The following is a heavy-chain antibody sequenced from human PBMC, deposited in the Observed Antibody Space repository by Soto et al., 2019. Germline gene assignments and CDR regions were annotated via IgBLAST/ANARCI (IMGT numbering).Heavy chain of an antibody. CDR3: ARGIEGWYQGRYYYGMDV. CDR1: GGSVSSGSYY. J-gene: IGHJ6*02. D-gene: IGHD6-19*01. CDR2: IYYSGST. V-gene: IGHV4-61*01. Sequence: QVQLQESGPGLVKPSETLSLTCTVSGGSVSSGSYYWSWIRQPPGKGLEWIGYIYYSGSTNYNPSPKGRVNISVNTSKNPFPLKPGPVAPADKAVYYRARGIEGWYQGRYYYGMDVWGQGTQVTVSS.